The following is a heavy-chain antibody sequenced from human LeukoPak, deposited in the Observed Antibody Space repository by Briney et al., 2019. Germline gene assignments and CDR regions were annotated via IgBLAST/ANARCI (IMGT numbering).Heavy chain of an antibody. V-gene: IGHV4-59*01. CDR1: GGSISSYY. CDR3: AVDSRWRSSSGVWFDP. Sequence: SETLSLTCTVSGGSISSYYWSWVRQPPGKGLEWIGYIYYSGSTNYNPSLTSRVTISVDTSKNQFSLTLSAVTAADTAVYYCAVDSRWRSSSGVWFDPWGQGALVTVSS. J-gene: IGHJ5*02. CDR2: IYYSGST. D-gene: IGHD6-6*01.